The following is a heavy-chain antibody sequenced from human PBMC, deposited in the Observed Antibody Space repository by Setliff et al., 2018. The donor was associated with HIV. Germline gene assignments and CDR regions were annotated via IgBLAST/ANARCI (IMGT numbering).Heavy chain of an antibody. D-gene: IGHD3-16*01. J-gene: IGHJ5*02. CDR1: GFTFSDYY. Sequence: GGSLRLSCAGSGFTFSDYYMSWIRQAPGKGLEWVSYMDTKGLIIYYADSVKGRFTISRDDSKNMLYLQMHSVRVDDTAAYYCAKGVKWLDPWGQGTLVTVSS. V-gene: IGHV3-11*01. CDR3: AKGVKWLDP. CDR2: MDTKGLII.